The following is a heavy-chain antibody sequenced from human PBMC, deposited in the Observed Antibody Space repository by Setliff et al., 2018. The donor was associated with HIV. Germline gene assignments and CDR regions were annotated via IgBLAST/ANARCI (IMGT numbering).Heavy chain of an antibody. Sequence: SETLSLTCTVSGGSISSSSYYWGWIRQPPGKGLVWIGRIYYSGSTYYTPSLKCRATMSVDTSNNRFSLKLSSVTAADTAVYYCARRGDFFYYAMDVWGQGTTVTVSS. CDR2: IYYSGST. CDR3: ARRGDFFYYAMDV. V-gene: IGHV4-39*07. CDR1: GGSISSSSYY. J-gene: IGHJ6*02.